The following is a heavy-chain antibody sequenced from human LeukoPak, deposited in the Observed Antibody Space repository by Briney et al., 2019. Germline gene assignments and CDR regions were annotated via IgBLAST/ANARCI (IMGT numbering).Heavy chain of an antibody. J-gene: IGHJ3*02. V-gene: IGHV1-2*06. CDR1: GYTFTSYY. CDR3: ARDPSSRGRAFDI. CDR2: INPNSGGT. Sequence: ASVKVSCKASGYTFTSYYMHWVRQAPGQGLEWMGRINPNSGGTNYAQKFQGRVTMTRDTSISTAYMELSRLRSDDTAVYYCARDPSSRGRAFDIWGQGTMVTVSS. D-gene: IGHD6-13*01.